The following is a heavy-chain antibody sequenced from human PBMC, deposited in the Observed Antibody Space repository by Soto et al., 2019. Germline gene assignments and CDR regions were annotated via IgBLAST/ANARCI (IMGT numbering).Heavy chain of an antibody. D-gene: IGHD5-18*01. CDR1: GGSISSSSYY. CDR3: ARQSEGYSYGLRPFDY. Sequence: PSETLSLTCTVSGGSISSSSYYWGWIRQPPGKGLEWIGSIYYSGSTYYNPSLKSRVTISVDTSKNQFSLKLSSVTAADTAVYYCARQSEGYSYGLRPFDYWGQGTLVTVSS. CDR2: IYYSGST. V-gene: IGHV4-39*01. J-gene: IGHJ4*02.